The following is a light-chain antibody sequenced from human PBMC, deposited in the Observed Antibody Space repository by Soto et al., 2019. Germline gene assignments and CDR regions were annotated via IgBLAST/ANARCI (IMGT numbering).Light chain of an antibody. CDR1: QSVSSY. Sequence: EIVLTQSPATLSLSPGERATLSCRASQSVSSYLAWYQQKPGQAPRLLIYDASNRATGIPARFSGSGSGTDFTLTIISLEPEDSAVYYCQQLSNWPPLTFGGGTKVEIK. CDR2: DAS. CDR3: QQLSNWPPLT. V-gene: IGKV3-11*01. J-gene: IGKJ4*01.